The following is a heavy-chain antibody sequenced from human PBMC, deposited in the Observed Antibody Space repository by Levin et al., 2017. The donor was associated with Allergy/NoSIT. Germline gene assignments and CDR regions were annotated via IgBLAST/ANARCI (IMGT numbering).Heavy chain of an antibody. Sequence: GASVKVSCKASGYTFTGYYMHWVRQAPGQGLEWMGYINPNNGGTVYAQKFQGRVTMTRDTSISTAYMELSRLGSDDTAVYYCARGAAMRLTDANDYWGQGTLVTVSS. CDR1: GYTFTGYY. V-gene: IGHV1-2*02. D-gene: IGHD5-18*01. CDR3: ARGAAMRLTDANDY. CDR2: INPNNGGT. J-gene: IGHJ4*02.